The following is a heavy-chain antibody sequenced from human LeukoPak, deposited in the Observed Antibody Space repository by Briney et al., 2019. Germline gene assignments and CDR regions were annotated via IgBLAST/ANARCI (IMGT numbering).Heavy chain of an antibody. CDR3: VLDLFSSFAFDI. CDR2: INSDGSST. D-gene: IGHD3/OR15-3a*01. Sequence: GGSLRLSCAASGFTFSRYWMHWVRQAPGKGLLWVARINSDGSSTYYADALKGRFTTSRDNAKNALHLQMNSLTAEDTAVYYCVLDLFSSFAFDIWGQGTMVTVSS. CDR1: GFTFSRYW. J-gene: IGHJ3*02. V-gene: IGHV3-74*01.